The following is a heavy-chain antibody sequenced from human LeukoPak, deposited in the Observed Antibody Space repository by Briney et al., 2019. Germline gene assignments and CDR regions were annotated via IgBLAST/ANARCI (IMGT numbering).Heavy chain of an antibody. D-gene: IGHD2-21*02. CDR3: AKLTGDYSAFDV. CDR2: IHYSGST. J-gene: IGHJ3*01. Sequence: PSETLSLTCSVSGGSISTTSHWGWIRQPPGRGLEWIGGIHYSGSTYYNPSLESRVTISVDTSKKQVSLRLRSVAAADTAVYYCAKLTGDYSAFDVWGRGTMVTVSS. V-gene: IGHV4-39*07. CDR1: GGSISTTSH.